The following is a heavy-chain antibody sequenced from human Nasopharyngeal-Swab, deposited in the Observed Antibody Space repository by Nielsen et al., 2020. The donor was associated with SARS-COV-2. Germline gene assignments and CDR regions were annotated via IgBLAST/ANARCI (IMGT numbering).Heavy chain of an antibody. V-gene: IGHV3-21*01. J-gene: IGHJ6*02. CDR2: ISSSSSYI. CDR1: GFTFSSYS. Sequence: GGSLRLSCAASGFTFSSYSMNWVRQTPGKGLEWVSSISSSSSYIYYADSVKGRFTISRDNAKNSLYLQMNSLRAEDTAVYYRARDSLELRIYYYYYGMDVWGQGTTVTVSS. D-gene: IGHD1-7*01. CDR3: ARDSLELRIYYYYYGMDV.